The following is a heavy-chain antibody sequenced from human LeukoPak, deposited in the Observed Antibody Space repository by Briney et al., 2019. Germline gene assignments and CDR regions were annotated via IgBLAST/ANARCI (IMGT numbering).Heavy chain of an antibody. CDR3: ARVSYCSSTSCPISDAFDI. D-gene: IGHD2-2*01. Sequence: GGSLRLSCAASGFTFSNYWMSWVRQAPGKGLEWVANIKEDGSEKYYVDSVKGRFTISRDNAKNSLYLQMNSLRAEDTAVYYCARVSYCSSTSCPISDAFDIWGQGTMVTVSS. CDR2: IKEDGSEK. V-gene: IGHV3-7*01. J-gene: IGHJ3*02. CDR1: GFTFSNYW.